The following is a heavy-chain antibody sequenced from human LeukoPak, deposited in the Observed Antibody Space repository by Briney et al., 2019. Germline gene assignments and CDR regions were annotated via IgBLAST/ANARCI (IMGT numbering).Heavy chain of an antibody. D-gene: IGHD3-9*01. CDR2: INPNRGGT. J-gene: IGHJ4*02. CDR3: ARAHYDILTGYYPNYFDY. V-gene: IGHV1-2*06. Sequence: GASVKVSCKASGYTFTGYYMHWVRQAPGQGLEWMGRINPNRGGTNYAQKFQGRVTMTRDTSISTAYMELSRMRSDDTAVYYCARAHYDILTGYYPNYFDYWGQGTLVTVSS. CDR1: GYTFTGYY.